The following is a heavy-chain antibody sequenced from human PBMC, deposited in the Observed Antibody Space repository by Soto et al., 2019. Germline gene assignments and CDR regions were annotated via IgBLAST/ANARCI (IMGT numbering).Heavy chain of an antibody. CDR2: IYYTGST. CDR1: GDSISSDNYY. J-gene: IGHJ4*02. Sequence: QLQLQESGPGLVKPSETLSLTCTVSGDSISSDNYYCGWIRQPPGKGLEWIGSIYYTGSTYYNPSLTSRVTMSVAKSKSQFSLKLSSVTAADTAVYYCARHPGYAVPTVYATHYFNYWGQGILVTVST. V-gene: IGHV4-39*01. CDR3: ARHPGYAVPTVYATHYFNY. D-gene: IGHD2-8*01.